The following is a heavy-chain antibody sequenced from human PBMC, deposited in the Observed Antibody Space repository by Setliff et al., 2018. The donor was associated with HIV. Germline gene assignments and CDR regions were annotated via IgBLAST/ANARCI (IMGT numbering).Heavy chain of an antibody. V-gene: IGHV1-18*01. CDR1: GNTFTTYD. Sequence: ASVKVSCKASGNTFTTYDISWVRQAPGQGLEWMGWISVYNGDTNYAQKFQGRVTMTTDTSTSTAYMELRSLRSDDTAVYYCARVRGNGINDAFDIWGQGTMVTVSS. J-gene: IGHJ3*02. D-gene: IGHD2-15*01. CDR3: ARVRGNGINDAFDI. CDR2: ISVYNGDT.